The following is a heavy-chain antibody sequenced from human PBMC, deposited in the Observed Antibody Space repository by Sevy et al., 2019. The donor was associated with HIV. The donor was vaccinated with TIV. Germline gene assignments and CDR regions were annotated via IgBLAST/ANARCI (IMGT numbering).Heavy chain of an antibody. CDR1: GFTFSDSW. J-gene: IGHJ4*02. V-gene: IGHV3-7*01. CDR2: ISEVGSRL. D-gene: IGHD5-18*01. Sequence: GGSLRLSCVASGFTFSDSWMTWVRQAPGKGLGGIAFISEVGSRLGYVDPVRGRFTISRENTKNSLYLQMNSLSAEDTAVYFCARDRAYSALDYWGQGTLVTVSS. CDR3: ARDRAYSALDY.